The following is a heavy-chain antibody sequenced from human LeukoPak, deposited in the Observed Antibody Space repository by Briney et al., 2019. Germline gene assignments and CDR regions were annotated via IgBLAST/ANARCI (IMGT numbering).Heavy chain of an antibody. D-gene: IGHD2-2*02. CDR1: GDSISSYY. J-gene: IGHJ4*02. V-gene: IGHV4-59*01. CDR2: IYYSGST. Sequence: SETLSLTCTVSGDSISSYYYSWIRQPPGKGLEWIGYIYYSGSTNYNPSVKSRVTISVDTSKNQFSLKLSSVTAADTAVYYCARGGYCSSTSCYKALFFDFWGQGTLVTVSS. CDR3: ARGGYCSSTSCYKALFFDF.